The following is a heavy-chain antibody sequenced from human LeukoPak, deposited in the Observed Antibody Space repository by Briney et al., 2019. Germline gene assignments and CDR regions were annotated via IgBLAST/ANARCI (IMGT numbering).Heavy chain of an antibody. D-gene: IGHD3-22*01. J-gene: IGHJ4*02. CDR2: ISSSSSYI. V-gene: IGHV3-21*01. Sequence: GGSLRLSCAASGFTFSSYSMNWVRQAPGKGLEWVSSISSSSSYIYYADSVKGRFTISRDNAKNSLYLQMNSLRAEDTAVYYCARTLYNHYDSSGYYYFDYWGQGTLVTVSS. CDR3: ARTLYNHYDSSGYYYFDY. CDR1: GFTFSSYS.